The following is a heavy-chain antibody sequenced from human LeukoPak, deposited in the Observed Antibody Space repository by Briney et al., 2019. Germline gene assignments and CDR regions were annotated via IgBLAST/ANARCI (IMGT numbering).Heavy chain of an antibody. Sequence: ASVKVSCKASGYTFTSYDINWVRQATGQGLEWMGWMNPNSGNTGYAQKFQGRVTMTGNTSISTAYMELSSLRSEDTAVYYCARAYHYGYSSGWYAVDYWGQGTLVTVSS. D-gene: IGHD6-19*01. CDR3: ARAYHYGYSSGWYAVDY. CDR2: MNPNSGNT. CDR1: GYTFTSYD. V-gene: IGHV1-8*01. J-gene: IGHJ4*02.